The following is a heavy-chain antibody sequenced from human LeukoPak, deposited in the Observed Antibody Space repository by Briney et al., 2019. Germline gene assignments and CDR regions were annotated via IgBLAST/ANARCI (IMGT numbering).Heavy chain of an antibody. Sequence: ASGKVSCKASGYTFTRYYMHWVRQAPGQGLEGRGWIKPNSGGTNYAQKFQGRVTMTRDTSISTAYMELSRLRSDDTAVYYCARLITIFGVVHFDYCGQGPVVTVSS. V-gene: IGHV1-2*02. CDR3: ARLITIFGVVHFDY. D-gene: IGHD3-3*01. J-gene: IGHJ4*02. CDR2: IKPNSGGT. CDR1: GYTFTRYY.